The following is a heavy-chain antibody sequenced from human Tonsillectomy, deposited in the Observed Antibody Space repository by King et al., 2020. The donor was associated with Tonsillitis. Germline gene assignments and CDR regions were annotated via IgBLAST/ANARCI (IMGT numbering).Heavy chain of an antibody. Sequence: QLVQSGAEVKKSGESLRISCKGSPHSFTTYWISWARQMPGKGLEWMGRIDPSDSHTKYSPSFQGHVTISADKSISTAYLQWSSLKASDTAMYYCAGSFYDILTGSPWDYWGQGTLVTV. J-gene: IGHJ4*02. CDR2: IDPSDSHT. CDR1: PHSFTTYW. V-gene: IGHV5-10-1*03. CDR3: AGSFYDILTGSPWDY. D-gene: IGHD3-9*01.